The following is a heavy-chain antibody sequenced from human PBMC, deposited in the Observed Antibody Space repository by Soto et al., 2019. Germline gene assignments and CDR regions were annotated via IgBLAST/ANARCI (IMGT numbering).Heavy chain of an antibody. J-gene: IGHJ6*02. CDR3: ARGHVLRFLEWLFYGMDV. V-gene: IGHV1-18*01. CDR2: ISAYNGNT. Sequence: QVQLVQSGAEVKKPGASVKVSCKASGYTFTSYGISWVRQAPGQGLEWMGWISAYNGNTNYAQKLQGRVTMTTDTSTSTDYMELRSLRSDDTAVYYCARGHVLRFLEWLFYGMDVWGQGTTVTVSS. CDR1: GYTFTSYG. D-gene: IGHD3-3*01.